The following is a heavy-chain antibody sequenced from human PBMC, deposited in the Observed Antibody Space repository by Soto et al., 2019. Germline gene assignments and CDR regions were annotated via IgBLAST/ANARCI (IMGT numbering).Heavy chain of an antibody. CDR3: AREATWELLTYYFDY. V-gene: IGHV3-33*01. J-gene: IGHJ4*02. Sequence: QVQLVESGGGVVQPGRSLRLSCAASGFTFSSYGMHWVRQAPGKGLEWVAVIWYDGSNKYYADSVKGRFTISRDNSKNTLYLQMNSLRAEDTAVYYCAREATWELLTYYFDYWGQGTLVTVSS. D-gene: IGHD1-26*01. CDR1: GFTFSSYG. CDR2: IWYDGSNK.